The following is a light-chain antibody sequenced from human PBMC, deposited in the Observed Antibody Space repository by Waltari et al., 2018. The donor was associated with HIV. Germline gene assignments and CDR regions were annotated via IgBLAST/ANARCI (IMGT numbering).Light chain of an antibody. V-gene: IGLV2-8*01. CDR1: SSHVVGYNY. CDR3: SSYAGSNNSLYV. Sequence: QSALTQPPSASGSPGPSVTISRTGTSSHVVGYNYVSWSQQHPGKAPKLMIYEVSKRPSGGPDRFSGSKAGNTASLTVSGLQAEDEADYYCSSYAGSNNSLYVFGTGTKVTVL. J-gene: IGLJ1*01. CDR2: EVS.